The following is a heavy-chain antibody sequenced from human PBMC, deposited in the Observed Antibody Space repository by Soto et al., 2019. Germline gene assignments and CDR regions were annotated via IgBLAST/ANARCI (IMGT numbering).Heavy chain of an antibody. J-gene: IGHJ4*02. D-gene: IGHD6-19*01. CDR1: GFTFSNYA. Sequence: EVQLLESGGGLVQPGRSLRLSCAASGFTFSNYAMSWVRQAPGKGLEWVSSITNSGRSTYYADSVKGRFTISRDNSKNTLYLQMNSLRADDTAVYYCAKRGAYNSGWVGDIDYWGQGTLVTVSS. CDR3: AKRGAYNSGWVGDIDY. V-gene: IGHV3-23*01. CDR2: ITNSGRST.